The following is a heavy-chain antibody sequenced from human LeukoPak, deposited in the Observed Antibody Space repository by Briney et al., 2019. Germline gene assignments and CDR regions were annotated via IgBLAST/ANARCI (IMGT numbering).Heavy chain of an antibody. CDR1: GYTLTSYG. Sequence: ASVKVSCKASGYTLTSYGITWVRQAPGQGLEWMGWISDHNGNTNYAQKLQGRVTMTTDTSTSTAYMELRSLRSDDTAVYYCARVTVTYGYYFDYWGQGTLVTVSS. J-gene: IGHJ4*02. V-gene: IGHV1-18*04. CDR2: ISDHNGNT. D-gene: IGHD4-17*01. CDR3: ARVTVTYGYYFDY.